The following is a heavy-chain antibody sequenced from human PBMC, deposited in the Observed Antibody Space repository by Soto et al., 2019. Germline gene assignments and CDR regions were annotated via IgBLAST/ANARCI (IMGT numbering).Heavy chain of an antibody. CDR1: GGSISSSSYY. V-gene: IGHV4-39*01. CDR3: ARNKRGGTVIRGVVD. Sequence: QLQLQESGPGLVKPSETLSLTCTVSGGSISSSSYYWGWIRQPPGKGLEWIGSIYYSGSTYYNPSLESRVTISVDTSKNQFSLKLSSVTAADTAVYYCARNKRGGTVIRGVVDWGQGTLVTVSS. J-gene: IGHJ4*02. CDR2: IYYSGST. D-gene: IGHD3-10*01.